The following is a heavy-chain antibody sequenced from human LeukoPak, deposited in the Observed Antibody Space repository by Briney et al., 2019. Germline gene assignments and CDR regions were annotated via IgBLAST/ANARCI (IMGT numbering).Heavy chain of an antibody. CDR2: ISSNGGST. CDR1: GFTFSSYA. V-gene: IGHV3-64*01. D-gene: IGHD5/OR15-5a*01. Sequence: PGGSLRLSCAASGFTFSSYAMHWVRQAPGKGLEYVSAISSNGGSTYSANSVKDRFTISRDNSKNTLYLQMGSLRAEDMAVYYCARDAGLRTPEYYFDYWGQGTLVTVSS. CDR3: ARDAGLRTPEYYFDY. J-gene: IGHJ4*02.